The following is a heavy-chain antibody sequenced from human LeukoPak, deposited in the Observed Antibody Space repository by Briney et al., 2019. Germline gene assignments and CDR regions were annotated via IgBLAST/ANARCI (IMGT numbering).Heavy chain of an antibody. CDR1: GFTFSSYA. J-gene: IGHJ6*03. D-gene: IGHD3-10*01. V-gene: IGHV3-23*01. CDR3: AKGPWGVLNNYMDV. CDR2: ISGSGGST. Sequence: GGSLRLSCAASGFTFSSYAMSWVRQAPGKGLEWVSGISGSGGSTYYADSVKGRFTISRDNSKNTLYLQMNSLRAEDTAVYYCAKGPWGVLNNYMDVWGKGTTVTVSS.